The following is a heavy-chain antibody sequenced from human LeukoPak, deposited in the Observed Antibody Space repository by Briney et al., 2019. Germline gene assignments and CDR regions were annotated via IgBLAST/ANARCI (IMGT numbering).Heavy chain of an antibody. CDR2: INHRGST. CDR3: ARGHGLGVYYYYYMDV. Sequence: SETLSLTCAVYGGSFSGYYWSWIRQPPGKGLEWIGEINHRGSTNYNPSLKSRVTISVDTSKNQFSLKLSSVTAAATAVYYCARGHGLGVYYYYYMDVWGKGTTVTVSS. CDR1: GGSFSGYY. D-gene: IGHD3-16*01. V-gene: IGHV4-34*01. J-gene: IGHJ6*03.